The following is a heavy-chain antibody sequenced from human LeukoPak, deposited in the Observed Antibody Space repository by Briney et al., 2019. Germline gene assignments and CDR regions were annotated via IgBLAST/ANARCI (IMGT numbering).Heavy chain of an antibody. J-gene: IGHJ4*02. Sequence: SETLSLTCTVSGSSISAYYWTWIRRPAGRGLEWIGRIYTSDNTDYNPSLKSRVTMSVDTSKNQFSLQLNSVTPDDTALYYCAGDRGVGAAVFFDYWGLGTLVTVSS. CDR1: GSSISAYY. CDR2: IYTSDNT. CDR3: AGDRGVGAAVFFDY. D-gene: IGHD6-13*01. V-gene: IGHV4-4*07.